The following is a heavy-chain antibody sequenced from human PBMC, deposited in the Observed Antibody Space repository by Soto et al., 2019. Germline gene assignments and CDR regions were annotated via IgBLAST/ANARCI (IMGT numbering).Heavy chain of an antibody. D-gene: IGHD5-18*01. Sequence: GASVKVSCKASGYTFTGYYMHWVRQAPGQGLEWMGWINPNSGDTSYAQKFQGWVTMTRDTSISTAYMELSRLRSDDTAVYYCAREDRNSYDYWGQGTPVTAPQ. CDR3: AREDRNSYDY. CDR2: INPNSGDT. CDR1: GYTFTGYY. J-gene: IGHJ4*02. V-gene: IGHV1-2*04.